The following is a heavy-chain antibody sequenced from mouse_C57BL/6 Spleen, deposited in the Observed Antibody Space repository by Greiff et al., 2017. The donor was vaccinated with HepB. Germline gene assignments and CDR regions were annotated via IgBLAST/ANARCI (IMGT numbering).Heavy chain of an antibody. CDR2: IDPETGGT. CDR3: TRGIFIENY. J-gene: IGHJ2*01. CDR1: GYTFTDYE. V-gene: IGHV1-15*01. Sequence: QVQLQQSGAELVRPGASVTLSCKASGYTFTDYEMHWVKQTPVHGLEWIGAIDPETGGTAYNQKFKGKAILTADKSSSTAYMELRSLTSEDSAVYYWTRGIFIENYWGQGTTLTVSS. D-gene: IGHD1-1*01.